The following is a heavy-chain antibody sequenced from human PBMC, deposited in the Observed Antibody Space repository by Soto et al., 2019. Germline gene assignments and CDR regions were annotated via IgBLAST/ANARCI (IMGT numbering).Heavy chain of an antibody. V-gene: IGHV3-11*01. CDR1: GFFFSDYY. CDR3: AIGGGHIYYSGMDV. Sequence: PGGSLRLSCEASGFFFSDYYMSWIRQAPGKGLETLCYISGTGDTTSYADSVKGRFTISRDNAKNSLFLHLNSLSAGDTAVYYGAIGGGHIYYSGMDVWRQGTTGTV. D-gene: IGHD2-21*01. J-gene: IGHJ6*02. CDR2: ISGTGDTT.